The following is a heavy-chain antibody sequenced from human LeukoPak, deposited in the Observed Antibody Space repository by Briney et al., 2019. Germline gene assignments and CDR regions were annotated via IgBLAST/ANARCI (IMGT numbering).Heavy chain of an antibody. V-gene: IGHV4-39*01. Sequence: SETLSLTCTVSGYSISSSSYSWGWIRQPPGKGLEWLGSIFYSGSTYYNPSLKSRVTISVDTSKNQFSLKLSSVTAADTAVYYCARHSAGVLSHFDSWGQGTPVTVSS. D-gene: IGHD2-8*01. CDR3: ARHSAGVLSHFDS. CDR1: GYSISSSSYS. J-gene: IGHJ4*02. CDR2: IFYSGST.